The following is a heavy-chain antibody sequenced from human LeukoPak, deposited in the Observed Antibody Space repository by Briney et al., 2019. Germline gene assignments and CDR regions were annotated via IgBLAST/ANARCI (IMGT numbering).Heavy chain of an antibody. D-gene: IGHD1-26*01. Sequence: YPGGSLRLSCAASGLSFSSSWMNWVRQAPGKGLEWVATIKQAGSEKFYLDSVKGRFTISRDNARNSLYLQMDSLRPEDTAVYFCARHPGDFTGIVNYYYMDVWGKGTTVTVSS. V-gene: IGHV3-7*01. J-gene: IGHJ6*03. CDR3: ARHPGDFTGIVNYYYMDV. CDR2: IKQAGSEK. CDR1: GLSFSSSW.